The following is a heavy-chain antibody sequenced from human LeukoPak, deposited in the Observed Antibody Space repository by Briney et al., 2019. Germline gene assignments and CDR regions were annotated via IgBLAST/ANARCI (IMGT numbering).Heavy chain of an antibody. CDR1: GFTFDDYT. CDR2: ITWDGGTT. V-gene: IGHV3-43*01. D-gene: IGHD2-8*01. Sequence: GGSLRLSCAASGFTFDDYTMHWVRQAPGKGLEWVSLITWDGGTTYYADSVKGRFTVSRDNSKNSLYLQMNSLRTDDTALYYCVKGRNGYYSAMDVWGQGTTVTVSS. J-gene: IGHJ6*02. CDR3: VKGRNGYYSAMDV.